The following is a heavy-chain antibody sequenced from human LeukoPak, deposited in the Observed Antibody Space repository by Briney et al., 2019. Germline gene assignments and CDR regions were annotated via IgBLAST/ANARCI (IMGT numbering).Heavy chain of an antibody. Sequence: SETLSLTCTVSGGSISSYYWGWIRQPPGKGLEWIGYISYTGSTNYNPPLKSRVAMSLDTSKNQFSLKLNSVTAADTAVYYCASLLGSARGSYLFDFWGQGTQVTVSS. CDR2: ISYTGST. CDR3: ASLLGSARGSYLFDF. J-gene: IGHJ4*02. V-gene: IGHV4-59*01. CDR1: GGSISSYY. D-gene: IGHD1-26*01.